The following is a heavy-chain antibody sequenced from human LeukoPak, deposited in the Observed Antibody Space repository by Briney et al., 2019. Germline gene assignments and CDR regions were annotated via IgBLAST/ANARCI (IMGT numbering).Heavy chain of an antibody. CDR3: ATNPYYDDAFDI. D-gene: IGHD3-22*01. V-gene: IGHV3-21*01. Sequence: GRSLRLSCAASGFTFSSYSMNWVRQAPGKGLEWVSSISSSSSCIYYADSVKGRFTISRDNAKNSLYLQMNSLRAEDTAVYYCATNPYYDDAFDIWGQGTMVTVSS. J-gene: IGHJ3*02. CDR1: GFTFSSYS. CDR2: ISSSSSCI.